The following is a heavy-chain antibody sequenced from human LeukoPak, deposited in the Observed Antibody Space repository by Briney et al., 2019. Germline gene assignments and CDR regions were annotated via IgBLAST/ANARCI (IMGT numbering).Heavy chain of an antibody. V-gene: IGHV1-46*01. D-gene: IGHD6-19*01. CDR3: ARSYGVAGTFYYYYGMDV. CDR1: GYTFTSYY. Sequence: ASVKVSCKASGYTFTSYYMHWVRQAPGQGLEWMGIINPSGGSTSYAQKFQGRVTMTRDTPTSTVYMELSSLRSEDTAVYYCARSYGVAGTFYYYYGMDVWGQGTTVTVSS. J-gene: IGHJ6*02. CDR2: INPSGGST.